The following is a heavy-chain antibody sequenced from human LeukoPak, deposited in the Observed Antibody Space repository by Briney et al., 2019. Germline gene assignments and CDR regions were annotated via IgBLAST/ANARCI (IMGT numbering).Heavy chain of an antibody. CDR3: ARSVHYDSSGYLDY. V-gene: IGHV1-18*01. D-gene: IGHD3-22*01. CDR2: ISAYNGNT. Sequence: ASVKVSCKASGYTFTSYDINWVRQATGQGLEWMGWISAYNGNTNYAQKLQGRVTMTTDTSTSTAYMELRSLRSDDTAVYYCARSVHYDSSGYLDYWGQGTLVTVSS. J-gene: IGHJ4*02. CDR1: GYTFTSYD.